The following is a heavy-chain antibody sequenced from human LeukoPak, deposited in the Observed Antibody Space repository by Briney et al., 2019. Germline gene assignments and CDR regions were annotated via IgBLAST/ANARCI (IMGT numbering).Heavy chain of an antibody. Sequence: TETLSLTCTVSGGSISSYYWSWIRQPPGKGLEWIGYIYYSGSTNYNPSLKSRVTISVDTSKNQFSLQLNSVTPEDTAVYYCARGDQAFDIWGQGTMVTVSS. J-gene: IGHJ3*02. CDR1: GGSISSYY. CDR2: IYYSGST. CDR3: ARGDQAFDI. V-gene: IGHV4-59*12.